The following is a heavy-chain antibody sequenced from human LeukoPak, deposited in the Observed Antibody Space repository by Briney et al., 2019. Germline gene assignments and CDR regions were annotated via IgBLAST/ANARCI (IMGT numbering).Heavy chain of an antibody. J-gene: IGHJ4*02. Sequence: VASVKVSCKASGYTFTSCGINWVRQATGQGLEWMGWMNPNSGNTGYGQSFQGRITMTRDISIGTAYMELSNLTSEDTAIYYCTRGSSGRRDNWGKGTLVTVSA. CDR1: GYTFTSCG. CDR3: TRGSSGRRDN. CDR2: MNPNSGNT. D-gene: IGHD6-19*01. V-gene: IGHV1-8*01.